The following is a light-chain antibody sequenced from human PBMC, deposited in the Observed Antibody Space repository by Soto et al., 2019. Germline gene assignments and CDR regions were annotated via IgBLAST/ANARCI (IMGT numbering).Light chain of an antibody. CDR1: QSVSSSS. CDR2: GAS. CDR3: QQYNTWPRT. J-gene: IGKJ1*01. V-gene: IGKV3-20*01. Sequence: EIVLTQSPGTLSLSPGQRATLSCRASQSVSSSSLAWYQQRPGQAPRLLIYGASRRATGIPDRFSGSGSGTDFTLTISSLQSEDFAVYYCQQYNTWPRTFGQGTKVEIK.